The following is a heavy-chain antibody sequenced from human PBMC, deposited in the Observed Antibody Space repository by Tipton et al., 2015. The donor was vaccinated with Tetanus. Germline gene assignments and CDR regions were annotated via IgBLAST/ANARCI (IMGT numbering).Heavy chain of an antibody. Sequence: TLSLTCAVYGGSFSGYYWSWIRQPPGKGLEWIGEINHSGSTNYNPSLKSRVTISVDTSKNQFSLKLSSVTAEDTAVYYCARDLSGIAVAGTIPLRFGWFDPWGQGTLVTVSS. V-gene: IGHV4-34*01. D-gene: IGHD6-19*01. J-gene: IGHJ5*02. CDR3: ARDLSGIAVAGTIPLRFGWFDP. CDR2: INHSGST. CDR1: GGSFSGYY.